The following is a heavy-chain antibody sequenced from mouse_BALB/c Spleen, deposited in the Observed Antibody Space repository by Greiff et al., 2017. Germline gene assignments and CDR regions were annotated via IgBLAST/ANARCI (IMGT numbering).Heavy chain of an antibody. Sequence: EVQGVESGPGLVKPSQSLSLTCTVTGYSITSDYAWNWIRQFPGNKLEWMGYISYSGSTSYNPSLKSRISITRDTSKNQFFLQLNSVTTEDTATYYCARSEGNYVWFAYWGQGTLVTVSA. CDR1: GYSITSDYA. D-gene: IGHD2-1*01. CDR2: ISYSGST. CDR3: ARSEGNYVWFAY. J-gene: IGHJ3*01. V-gene: IGHV3-2*02.